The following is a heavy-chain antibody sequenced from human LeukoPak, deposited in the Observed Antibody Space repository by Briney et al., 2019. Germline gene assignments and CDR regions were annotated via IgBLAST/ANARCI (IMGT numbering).Heavy chain of an antibody. J-gene: IGHJ4*01. CDR3: STGPRSLIY. Sequence: GGSLRLSCVVSGLSFSDSYMTWIRQTPGMGLESLAYISGSGHDIYYADSVKGRFTISRDNSKNSLYLQMNSLRPEDTALYYCSTGPRSLIYWGHGTLVTVSS. CDR1: GLSFSDSY. V-gene: IGHV3-11*01. CDR2: ISGSGHDI.